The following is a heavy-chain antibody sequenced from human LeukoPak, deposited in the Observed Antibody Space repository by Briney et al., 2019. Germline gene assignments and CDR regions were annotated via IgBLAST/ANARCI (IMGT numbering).Heavy chain of an antibody. J-gene: IGHJ4*02. CDR1: GFTVSSNY. Sequence: PGGSLRLSCAASGFTVSSNYMSWVRQAPGKGLEWVSVIYSGGSTYYADSVKGRFTISRDNSKNTLYLQMNSLRAEDTAVYYCARDVSGHRITAAGLDYWGQGTLVTVSS. CDR2: IYSGGST. D-gene: IGHD6-13*01. V-gene: IGHV3-66*01. CDR3: ARDVSGHRITAAGLDY.